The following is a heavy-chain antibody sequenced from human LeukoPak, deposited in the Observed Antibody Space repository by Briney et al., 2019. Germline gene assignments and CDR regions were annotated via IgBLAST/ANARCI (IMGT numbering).Heavy chain of an antibody. J-gene: IGHJ5*02. V-gene: IGHV3-23*01. CDR3: ANGYSSTWSSVDP. CDR2: ISGSATST. D-gene: IGHD2-2*01. Sequence: AISGSATSTYYADSVKGRFTISRDNSKNTLYLQMNSLRTEDTAVYYCANGYSSTWSSVDPWGQGTLVTVSS.